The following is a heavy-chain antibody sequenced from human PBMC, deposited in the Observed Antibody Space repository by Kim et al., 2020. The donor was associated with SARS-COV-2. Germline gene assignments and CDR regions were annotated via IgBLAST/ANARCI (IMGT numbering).Heavy chain of an antibody. CDR1: GYSFTTYW. CDR3: TRLGSYDTTGMPFDS. V-gene: IGHV5-51*01. Sequence: GESLKISCKGSGYSFTTYWIGWVRQMPGKGLEWMGIIYTGDSEIRYNPSFQGQVTISADKSISTAYLQWSSLEASDTAMYYCTRLGSYDTTGMPFDSWGQGTLLTVSP. J-gene: IGHJ4*02. CDR2: IYTGDSEI. D-gene: IGHD3-22*01.